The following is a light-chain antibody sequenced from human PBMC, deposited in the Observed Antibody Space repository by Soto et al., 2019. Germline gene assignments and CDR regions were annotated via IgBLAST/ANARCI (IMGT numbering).Light chain of an antibody. CDR2: VAS. CDR1: QGINNY. V-gene: IGKV1-17*03. CDR3: LQHNSYPLT. Sequence: DIQMAQSPSAMSASVGDRVTITCRASQGINNYLAWFQQKPGKVPKRLIYVASSLQSGVPSRFSGSGSGTEFTLTISSPQPEDFATYYCLQHNSYPLTFGQGTKVDIK. J-gene: IGKJ1*01.